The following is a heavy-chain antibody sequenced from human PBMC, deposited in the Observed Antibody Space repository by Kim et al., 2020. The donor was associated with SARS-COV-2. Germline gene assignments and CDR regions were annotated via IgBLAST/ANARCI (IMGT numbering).Heavy chain of an antibody. Sequence: SQTLSLTCTVSGGSISSGGYYWSWIRQHPGKGLEWIGYIYYSGSTYYNPSLKSRVTISVDTSKNQFSLKLSSVTAADTAVYYCARSICGGSCYLGVGYFDYWGQGTLVTVSS. CDR1: GGSISSGGYY. V-gene: IGHV4-31*03. D-gene: IGHD2-15*01. J-gene: IGHJ4*02. CDR2: IYYSGST. CDR3: ARSICGGSCYLGVGYFDY.